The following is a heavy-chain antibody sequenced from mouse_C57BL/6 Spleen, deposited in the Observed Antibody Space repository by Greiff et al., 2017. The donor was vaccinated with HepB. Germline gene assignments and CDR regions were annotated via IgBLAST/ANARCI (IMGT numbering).Heavy chain of an antibody. Sequence: EVQVVESGGGLVQPGGSLKLSCAASGFTFSDYYMYWVRQTPEKRLEWVAYISNGGGSTYYPDTVKGRFTISRDNAKNTLYLQMSRLKSEDTAMYYCARQIYDGYYGGYAMDYWGQGTSVTVSS. J-gene: IGHJ4*01. D-gene: IGHD2-3*01. CDR1: GFTFSDYY. CDR3: ARQIYDGYYGGYAMDY. CDR2: ISNGGGST. V-gene: IGHV5-12*01.